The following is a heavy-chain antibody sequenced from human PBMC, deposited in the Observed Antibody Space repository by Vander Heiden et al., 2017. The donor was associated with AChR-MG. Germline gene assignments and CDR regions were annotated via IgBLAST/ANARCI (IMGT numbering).Heavy chain of an antibody. CDR2: ISSSSSYI. V-gene: IGHV3-21*01. Sequence: EVQLVESGGGLVTPGGSLRLSCAASGFTSSSYSMNWVRQAPGKELEWVSSISSSSSYIYYEDSVKGRFTISRDNAKNSLYLQMNSLRAEDTAVYYCARDSTVFGSGSRSYYYYYYGMDVWGQGTTVTVSS. D-gene: IGHD3-10*01. CDR1: GFTSSSYS. CDR3: ARDSTVFGSGSRSYYYYYYGMDV. J-gene: IGHJ6*02.